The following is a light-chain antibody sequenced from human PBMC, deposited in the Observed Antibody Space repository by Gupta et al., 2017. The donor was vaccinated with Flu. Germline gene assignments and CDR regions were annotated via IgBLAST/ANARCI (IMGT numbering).Light chain of an antibody. CDR3: QHFGNSPLYS. V-gene: IGKV3-20*01. J-gene: IGKJ2*03. CDR1: QTVHTNY. Sequence: IVLTQSPATLSLSPGDRVTVSCRASQTVHTNYLAWYQHKAGQAPRLLIYATSTRATSVPDRFSGSGSGTDYTLTISRREPDDFAAYYCQHFGNSPLYSFGPGTKLEMK. CDR2: ATS.